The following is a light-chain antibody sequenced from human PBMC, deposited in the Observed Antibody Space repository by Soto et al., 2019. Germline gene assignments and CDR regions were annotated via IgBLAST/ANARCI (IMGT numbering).Light chain of an antibody. CDR2: GAS. V-gene: IGKV3-20*01. CDR1: QSVRSSY. CDR3: QLYGSPPLYT. Sequence: ETVLTQSPDTLSLSPGERATLSCRASQSVRSSYLAWYQQKPGQAPRLLIYGASSRATGIPDRFSGSGSGTDFTLTISRLEPEDFAVCYCQLYGSPPLYTFGLGTKLEIK. J-gene: IGKJ2*01.